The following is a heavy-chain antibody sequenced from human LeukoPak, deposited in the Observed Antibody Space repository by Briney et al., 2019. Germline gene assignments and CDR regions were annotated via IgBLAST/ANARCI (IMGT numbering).Heavy chain of an antibody. CDR2: INHNSGGT. D-gene: IGHD7-27*01. CDR1: GYXFTGYY. CDR3: ARDALRNRHWGAWFDP. V-gene: IGHV1-2*02. Sequence: ASVKVSCKASGYXFTGYYMHWVRQAPGQGLEWMGWINHNSGGTNYAQKFQGRVTMTRETSISTAYMELSRLRSDDTAVYYCARDALRNRHWGAWFDPWGQGTLVTVSS. J-gene: IGHJ5*02.